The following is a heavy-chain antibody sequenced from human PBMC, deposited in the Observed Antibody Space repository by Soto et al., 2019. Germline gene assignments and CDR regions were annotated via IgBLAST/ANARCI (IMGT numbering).Heavy chain of an antibody. CDR2: INAGNGNT. CDR1: GYTFTSYA. Sequence: EASVKVSCKASGYTFTSYAMHWVRQAPGQRLEWMGWINAGNGNTKYSQKFQGRVTITRDTSASTAYMELSSLRSEDTAVYYCARSSMVRGVDGWFDPWGQGTLVTVSS. D-gene: IGHD3-10*01. V-gene: IGHV1-3*01. CDR3: ARSSMVRGVDGWFDP. J-gene: IGHJ5*02.